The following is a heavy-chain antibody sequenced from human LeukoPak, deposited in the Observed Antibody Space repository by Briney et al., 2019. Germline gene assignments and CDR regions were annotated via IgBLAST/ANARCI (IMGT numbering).Heavy chain of an antibody. D-gene: IGHD3-16*01. Sequence: TGGSLRLSCAASGFSFDVFAMNWVRQTPGNGLERVSYISRTSSVILYSESVKGRFTVSRDNAKNSLYLEMNSLRVDDSALYYCARDGINWADYWGQGTLVTVSS. CDR1: GFSFDVFA. V-gene: IGHV3-48*01. CDR3: ARDGINWADY. J-gene: IGHJ4*02. CDR2: ISRTSSVI.